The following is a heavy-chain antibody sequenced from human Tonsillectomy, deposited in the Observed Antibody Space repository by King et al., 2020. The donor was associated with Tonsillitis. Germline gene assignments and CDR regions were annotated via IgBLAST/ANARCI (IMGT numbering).Heavy chain of an antibody. D-gene: IGHD6-19*01. J-gene: IGHJ6*03. CDR2: IYPGDSDT. CDR1: GYSFSDYW. CDR3: ARHRDNSGWYSHYYYYYMDV. V-gene: IGHV5-51*01. Sequence: DVQLVESGAEVKKPGESLKISCKGSGYSFSDYWIAWVRQMPGKGLEWMGIIYPGDSDTRYSPSFQGQVTFSADKSISTAYLQWSSLKASDTAMYYCARHRDNSGWYSHYYYYYMDVWGKGTTVTVSS.